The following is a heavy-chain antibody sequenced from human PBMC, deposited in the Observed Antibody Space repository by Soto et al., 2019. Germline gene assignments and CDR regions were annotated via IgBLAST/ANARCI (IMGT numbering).Heavy chain of an antibody. CDR1: GYSFTSYW. J-gene: IGHJ6*02. D-gene: IGHD6-19*01. Sequence: GESLKISCEGSGYSFTSYWIGWVRQMPGRGLAWMGIIYPGDSDTRYSPSFQGQVTISADKSISTAYLQWSSLKASDTAMYYCARYESTGWPAYYFLGMDVWGEGATVT. CDR2: IYPGDSDT. CDR3: ARYESTGWPAYYFLGMDV. V-gene: IGHV5-51*01.